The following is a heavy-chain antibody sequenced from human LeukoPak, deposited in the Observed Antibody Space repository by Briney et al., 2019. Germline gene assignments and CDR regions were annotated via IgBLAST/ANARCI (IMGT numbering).Heavy chain of an antibody. V-gene: IGHV4-59*01. CDR1: GVSISSYY. J-gene: IGHJ1*01. CDR2: IYYSGST. Sequence: PSETLSLTCTVSGVSISSYYWSWIRQPPGKGLEWIGYIYYSGSTNYNPSLKSRVTISVDTSKNQFSLKLSSATAADTAVYYCVRGKGYFQHWGQGTLVTVSS. CDR3: VRGKGYFQH.